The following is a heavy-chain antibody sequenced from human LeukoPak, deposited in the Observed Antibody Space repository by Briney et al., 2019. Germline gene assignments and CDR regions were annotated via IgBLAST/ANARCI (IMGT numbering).Heavy chain of an antibody. Sequence: GGSLRLSCAASGFTFSSYEMNWVRQAPGKGLEWVSYISSSGSTIYYADSVKGRFTISRDNAKNSLYLQMNSLRAEDTAVYYCARDKVGGSMAGSNFDYWGQGTLVTVSS. CDR1: GFTFSSYE. CDR2: ISSSGSTI. J-gene: IGHJ4*02. D-gene: IGHD6-19*01. V-gene: IGHV3-48*03. CDR3: ARDKVGGSMAGSNFDY.